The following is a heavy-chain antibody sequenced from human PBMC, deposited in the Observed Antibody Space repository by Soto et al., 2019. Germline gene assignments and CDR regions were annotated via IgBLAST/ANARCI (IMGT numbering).Heavy chain of an antibody. CDR1: GFIFKNYA. V-gene: IGHV3-30*04. CDR2: ITRDGYNK. CDR3: TKSSGGSSSVGMDY. J-gene: IGHJ4*02. D-gene: IGHD6-6*01. Sequence: GGSLRLSCAVSGFIFKNYALNWVRQAPGKGLEWVASITRDGYNKYYADSVKGRFTISRDNSKNTLSLQMTALRVEDSSVHYCTKSSGGSSSVGMDYWGPGTLVTVSS.